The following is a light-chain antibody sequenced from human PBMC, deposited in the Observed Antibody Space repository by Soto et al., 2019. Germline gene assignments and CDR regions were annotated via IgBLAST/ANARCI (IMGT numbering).Light chain of an antibody. CDR2: DGY. CDR3: QQYDNIRVT. V-gene: IGKV1-33*01. J-gene: IGKJ3*01. CDR1: EDISHY. Sequence: DIQMTQSPSSLSASIGDRVTISCHASEDISHYVNWYQQQPGKAPKLLIYDGYELQTGVPSRFSGSGSKTAFYLTISSLRPEDFASYYCQQYDNIRVTFGPGTRVDLK.